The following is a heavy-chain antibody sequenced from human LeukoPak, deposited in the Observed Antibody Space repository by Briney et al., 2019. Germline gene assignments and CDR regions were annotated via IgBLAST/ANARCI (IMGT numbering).Heavy chain of an antibody. V-gene: IGHV1-18*01. Sequence: ASVKVSCKASGYTFTSYGISWVRQAPGQGLEWMGWISAYNGNTNYAQKLQGRVTMTTDTSTSTAYMELRSLRSDDTAVYYCARYCSGTKCPRGWFDPWGQGTLVTVSS. CDR3: ARYCSGTKCPRGWFDP. CDR1: GYTFTSYG. J-gene: IGHJ5*02. D-gene: IGHD2-15*01. CDR2: ISAYNGNT.